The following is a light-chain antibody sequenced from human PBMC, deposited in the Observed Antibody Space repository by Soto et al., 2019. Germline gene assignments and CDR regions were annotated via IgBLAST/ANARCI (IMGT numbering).Light chain of an antibody. CDR1: QSVSSD. Sequence: IVLTQSPATLSLSPGERATLSCRASQSVSSDLAWYQQKPGQAPRLLIYGASTRATGIPARFSGSGSGTEFTLTISSLQSEDFAAYYCQQYDNWPRTFGQGTKV. V-gene: IGKV3-15*01. J-gene: IGKJ1*01. CDR2: GAS. CDR3: QQYDNWPRT.